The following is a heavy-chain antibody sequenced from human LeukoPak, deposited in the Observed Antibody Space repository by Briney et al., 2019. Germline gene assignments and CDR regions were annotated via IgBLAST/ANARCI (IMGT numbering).Heavy chain of an antibody. CDR1: GYTFTGYY. J-gene: IGHJ4*02. CDR3: ARRISSNYVFDY. V-gene: IGHV1-2*02. Sequence: ASVKVSCKASGYTFTGYYMHWVRQAPGQGLEWMGWINPNSGGTNYAQKFQGRVTMTRDTSISTAYMELSRLRSDDTAVYYCARRISSNYVFDYWGQGTLVTVSS. D-gene: IGHD4-11*01. CDR2: INPNSGGT.